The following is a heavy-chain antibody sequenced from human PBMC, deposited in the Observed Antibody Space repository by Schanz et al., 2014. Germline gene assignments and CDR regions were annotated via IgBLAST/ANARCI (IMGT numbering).Heavy chain of an antibody. CDR3: ARARYTGYDCXXY. CDR2: INPNSSET. D-gene: IGHD5-12*01. CDR1: GYSFTEYF. Sequence: QVQLVQSGPAVKKPGASMKVSCLASGYSFTEYFLHWVRQAPGQGLEWMGWINPNSSETNYEQKFKGRVTLTSDTSISTAFMELSGLTSDDTATYFCARARYTGYDCXXYWGQGTLXXVSS. V-gene: IGHV1-2*02. J-gene: IGHJ4*02.